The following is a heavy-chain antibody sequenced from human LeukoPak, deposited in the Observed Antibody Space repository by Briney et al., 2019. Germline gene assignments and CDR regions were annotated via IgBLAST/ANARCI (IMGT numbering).Heavy chain of an antibody. D-gene: IGHD3-10*01. CDR3: ARSLYGSGSYIGY. Sequence: GESLKISCKGSGYSFSSYWIGWVRPMPGKDLDWMGIIYPGDSDARYSPSFQGQVTISADKSISTAYLQWSSLKASDTAMYYCARSLYGSGSYIGYWGQGTLVTVSS. CDR1: GYSFSSYW. CDR2: IYPGDSDA. J-gene: IGHJ4*02. V-gene: IGHV5-51*01.